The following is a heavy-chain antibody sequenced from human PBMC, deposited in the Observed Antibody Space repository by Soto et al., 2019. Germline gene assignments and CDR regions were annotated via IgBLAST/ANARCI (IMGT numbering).Heavy chain of an antibody. Sequence: ASVKVSCKASGYIFTGYYIHWVRQAPGQGLEWMGWINPDTGGTKYAQKFQGRVTMTRYTSISTAYMEMRSLRSEDTAVYYCASPYQYDSRAYLGAFDIWGQGTMVTVSS. J-gene: IGHJ3*02. CDR1: GYIFTGYY. CDR2: INPDTGGT. CDR3: ASPYQYDSRAYLGAFDI. V-gene: IGHV1-2*02. D-gene: IGHD3-22*01.